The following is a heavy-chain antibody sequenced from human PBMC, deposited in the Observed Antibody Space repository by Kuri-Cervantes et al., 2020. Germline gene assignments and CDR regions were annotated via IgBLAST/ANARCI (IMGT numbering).Heavy chain of an antibody. V-gene: IGHV3-9*02. CDR3: ARGDDAFDI. J-gene: IGHJ3*02. CDR2: FLWRSGLV. CDR1: GFTSGDFG. Sequence: SLKISCEVSGFTSGDFGMHWVRQVPGKGLEWVSGFLWRSGLVDYADSVKGRFTTSRDSAKNSLYLQMNSLRAEDTAVYYCARGDDAFDIWGQGTMVTVSS.